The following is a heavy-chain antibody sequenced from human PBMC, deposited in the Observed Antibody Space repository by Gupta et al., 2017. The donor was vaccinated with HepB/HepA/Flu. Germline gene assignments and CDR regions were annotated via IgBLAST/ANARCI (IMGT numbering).Heavy chain of an antibody. Sequence: QVQLVESGGGVVQPERPLRLSCAASGFSLTECAMNWVRQAPGKGLGWVAFIAHDGSYEYYADSVGGRFTIARDRFQNILYLQMDSLRREDSAVYFCAREWNVKGGDGAFDTWGQGTKVTVAS. CDR1: GFSLTECA. J-gene: IGHJ3*02. CDR2: IAHDGSYE. CDR3: AREWNVKGGDGAFDT. V-gene: IGHV3-30*03. D-gene: IGHD3-16*01.